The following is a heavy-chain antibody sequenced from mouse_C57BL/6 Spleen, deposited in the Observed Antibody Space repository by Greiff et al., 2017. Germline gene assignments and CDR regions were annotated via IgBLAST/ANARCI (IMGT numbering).Heavy chain of an antibody. CDR1: GYTFTDYE. CDR3: TGGGGNFLWYFDV. V-gene: IGHV1-15*01. CDR2: IDPETGGT. Sequence: QVQLKESGAELVRPGASVTLSCTASGYTFTDYEMHWVKQTPVHGLEWIGAIDPETGGTAYTQKFKGKAILTADKSSSTAYMELRSLTSEDSAVYYCTGGGGNFLWYFDVWGTGTTVTVSS. J-gene: IGHJ1*03. D-gene: IGHD2-1*01.